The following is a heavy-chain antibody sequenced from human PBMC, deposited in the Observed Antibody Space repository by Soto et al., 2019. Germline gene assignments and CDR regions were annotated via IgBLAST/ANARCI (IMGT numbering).Heavy chain of an antibody. V-gene: IGHV3-30*18. CDR3: AKESTNEYGDVAFDI. D-gene: IGHD4-17*01. Sequence: QVHLVESGGGVVQPGRSLRLSCAASGFTCSSYGMHWVLQAPGKGLEWVAVISYDGSNKYYADSVKGQFTISRDNSKNTLYLQMNSLRAEDTADYYCAKESTNEYGDVAFDIWGQGTMVTVSS. J-gene: IGHJ3*02. CDR1: GFTCSSYG. CDR2: ISYDGSNK.